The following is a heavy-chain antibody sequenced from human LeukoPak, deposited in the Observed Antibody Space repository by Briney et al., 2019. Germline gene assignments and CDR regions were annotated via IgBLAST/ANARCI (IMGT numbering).Heavy chain of an antibody. Sequence: SETLSLTCAVYGGSFSGYYWSWLRQPPGKGLEWIGSIYYSGSTYYNPSLKSRVTISVDTSKNQFSLKLSSVPAADPVVYYCGKPKRGTEPPPRLTWFKPWGQGTLVPVSS. J-gene: IGHJ5*02. V-gene: IGHV4-34*01. CDR3: GKPKRGTEPPPRLTWFKP. D-gene: IGHD1-7*01. CDR2: IYYSGST. CDR1: GGSFSGYY.